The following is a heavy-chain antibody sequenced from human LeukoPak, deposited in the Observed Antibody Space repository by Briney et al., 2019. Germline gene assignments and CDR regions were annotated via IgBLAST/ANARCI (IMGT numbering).Heavy chain of an antibody. D-gene: IGHD1-26*01. CDR2: IYYSGST. CDR1: GGSISSYY. V-gene: IGHV4-59*01. Sequence: PSETLSLTCTVSGGSISSYYWSWIRQPPGKGLEWIGYIYYSGSTNYNPSLKSPVTISVDTSKNQFSLKLSSVTAADTAVYYCARGRLARDYFDYWGQGTLVTVSS. CDR3: ARGRLARDYFDY. J-gene: IGHJ4*02.